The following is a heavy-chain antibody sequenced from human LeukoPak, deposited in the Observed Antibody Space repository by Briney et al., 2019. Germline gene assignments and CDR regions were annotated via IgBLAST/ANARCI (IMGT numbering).Heavy chain of an antibody. Sequence: SENLSLTCAVSGGSISSGGYSWSWIRQPPGKGLEWIVYIYHSGSTYYNPSLKSRVTISVDRSKNQFSLKLSSVTAADTAVYYCARGSRAYYYDSSGSAEFDPWGQGTLVTVSS. D-gene: IGHD3-22*01. J-gene: IGHJ5*02. CDR3: ARGSRAYYYDSSGSAEFDP. CDR2: IYHSGST. CDR1: GGSISSGGYS. V-gene: IGHV4-30-2*01.